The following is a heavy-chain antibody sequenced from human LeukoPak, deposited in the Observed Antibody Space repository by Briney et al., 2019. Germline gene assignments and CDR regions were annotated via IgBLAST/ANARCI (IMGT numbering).Heavy chain of an antibody. J-gene: IGHJ4*02. D-gene: IGHD2-21*01. Sequence: GSSVKVSCKASGGTFSSYAISWVRQAPGQGLEWRGGIIPIFGTANYAQKFQGRVTITADESTSTAYMELSSLRSEDTAVYYCARDHHDQQSVVVIAIYQFNYWGQGTLVTVSS. CDR2: IIPIFGTA. V-gene: IGHV1-69*01. CDR3: ARDHHDQQSVVVIAIYQFNY. CDR1: GGTFSSYA.